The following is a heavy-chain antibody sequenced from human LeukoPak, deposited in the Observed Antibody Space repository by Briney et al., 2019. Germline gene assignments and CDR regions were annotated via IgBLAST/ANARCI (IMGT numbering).Heavy chain of an antibody. CDR3: ARAGTCSSTSCDGGIEY. V-gene: IGHV3-21*06. J-gene: IGHJ4*02. D-gene: IGHD2-2*01. CDR2: ISTTSTYI. CDR1: GFAFSSYN. Sequence: PGVSLRLSCAASGFAFSSYNMKWVRQAPGKGLEWVSFISTTSTYIYYADSVKGRFTVSRDNSKNLLYLQMDSLRVEDTAVYYCARAGTCSSTSCDGGIEYWGQGTLVTVSS.